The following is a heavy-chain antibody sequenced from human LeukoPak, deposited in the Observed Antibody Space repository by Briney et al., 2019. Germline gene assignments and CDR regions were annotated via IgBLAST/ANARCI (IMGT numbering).Heavy chain of an antibody. V-gene: IGHV4-39*07. CDR2: IYYSGST. Sequence: SETLSLTCTVSGGSISSSSYYWGWIRQPPGKGLEWIGTIYYSGSTNYNPSLKSRVTISVDTSKNQFSLKLSSVAAADTAVYYCARDRDSGYGMDVWGQGTTVTVSS. CDR3: ARDRDSGYGMDV. J-gene: IGHJ6*02. CDR1: GGSISSSSYY. D-gene: IGHD1-26*01.